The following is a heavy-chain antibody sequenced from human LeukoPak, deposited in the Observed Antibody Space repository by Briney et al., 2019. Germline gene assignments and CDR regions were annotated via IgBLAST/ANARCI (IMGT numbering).Heavy chain of an antibody. CDR2: IRYDGSNK. CDR3: AKSNDIVVVPAANPFDY. CDR1: GFTFSSYW. Sequence: GGSLRLSCAASGFTFSSYWMSWVRQAPGKGLEWVAFIRYDGSNKYYADSVKGRFTISRDNSKNTLYLQMNSLRAEDTAVYYCAKSNDIVVVPAANPFDYWGQGTLVTVSS. V-gene: IGHV3-30*02. J-gene: IGHJ4*02. D-gene: IGHD2-2*01.